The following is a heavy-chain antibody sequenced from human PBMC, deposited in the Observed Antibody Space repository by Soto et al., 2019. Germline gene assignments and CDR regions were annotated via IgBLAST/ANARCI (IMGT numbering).Heavy chain of an antibody. V-gene: IGHV3-33*05. CDR2: ISYDGSNK. CDR1: GYTFSSYG. D-gene: IGHD6-13*01. J-gene: IGHJ4*02. Sequence: SCKASGYTFSSYGMHWVRQAPGKGLEWVAVISYDGSNKYYADSVKGRFTISRDNAKNSLYLQINSLRAEDTAVYYCALRAGPLGGQGTLVTVSS. CDR3: ALRAGPL.